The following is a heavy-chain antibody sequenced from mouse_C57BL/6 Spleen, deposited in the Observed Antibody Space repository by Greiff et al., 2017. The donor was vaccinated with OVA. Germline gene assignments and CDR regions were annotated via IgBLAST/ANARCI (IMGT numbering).Heavy chain of an antibody. CDR1: GYTFTSYW. J-gene: IGHJ2*01. CDR2: INPSNGGT. D-gene: IGHD1-1*01. CDR3: SISRNYYGSSYVNLFDY. Sequence: QVQLQQPGTELVKPGASVKLSCKASGYTFTSYWMHWVKQRPGKGLEWIGNINPSNGGTNYNEKFKSKATLTVDKYSSTAYMQISSLTSEDSAFYYCSISRNYYGSSYVNLFDYWGQGTTLTVSS. V-gene: IGHV1-53*01.